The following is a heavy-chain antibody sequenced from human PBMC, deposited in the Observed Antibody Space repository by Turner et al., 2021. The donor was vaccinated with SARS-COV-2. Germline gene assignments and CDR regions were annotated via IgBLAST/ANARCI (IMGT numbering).Heavy chain of an antibody. D-gene: IGHD6-13*01. V-gene: IGHV3-53*04. CDR1: GFTVSSNY. CDR2: IYSGGST. CDR3: ASSSGYSGSWYLKH. J-gene: IGHJ4*02. Sequence: EVQLVESGGGLVQPGGSLRLSCAASGFTVSSNYMSWVRQAPGKGLEWVSVIYSGGSTYYADSVKGRFTISRHNSKNTLYLQMNSLRAEDTAVYYCASSSGYSGSWYLKHWGQGTLVTVS.